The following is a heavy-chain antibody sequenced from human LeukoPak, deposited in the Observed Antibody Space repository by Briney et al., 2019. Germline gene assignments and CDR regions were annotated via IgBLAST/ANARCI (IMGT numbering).Heavy chain of an antibody. CDR3: VKDSSSGSYFDY. D-gene: IGHD3-10*01. CDR1: GFTFSRYA. Sequence: HPGGSLRLSCSASGFTFSRYAMHWVRQAPGKGLEYVSAISSNGGSTYYADSVKGRFTISRDNSRNTLHLQMSSLRVEDTAVYYCVKDSSSGSYFDYWGQGTLVIVSS. J-gene: IGHJ4*02. CDR2: ISSNGGST. V-gene: IGHV3-64D*06.